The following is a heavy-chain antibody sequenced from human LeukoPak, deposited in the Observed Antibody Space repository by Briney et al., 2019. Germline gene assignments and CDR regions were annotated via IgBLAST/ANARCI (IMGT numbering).Heavy chain of an antibody. J-gene: IGHJ4*02. CDR2: INPSGGST. CDR3: ARVLGVWGPTYGSGSYYSRAFDY. V-gene: IGHV1-46*01. Sequence: RRASVKVSCKASGYTFTSYGISWVRQAPGQGLEWMGIINPSGGSTSYAQKFQGRVTMTRDTSTSTVYMELSSLRSEDTAVYYCARVLGVWGPTYGSGSYYSRAFDYWGQGTLVTVSS. CDR1: GYTFTSYG. D-gene: IGHD3-10*01.